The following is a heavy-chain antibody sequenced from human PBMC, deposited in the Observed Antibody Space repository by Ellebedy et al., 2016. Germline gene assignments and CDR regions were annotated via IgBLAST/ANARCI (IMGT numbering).Heavy chain of an antibody. Sequence: GGSLRLSXATSGFTFAYYALHWVRQVPGKGLEWVSGISWNSAAIGYGEAVKGRFTISRDSAKNYLYLQMNSLRVEDTALYFCAKGTMDYLHHWGQGTLVTVSS. J-gene: IGHJ4*02. CDR2: ISWNSAAI. CDR3: AKGTMDYLHH. D-gene: IGHD3-10*01. V-gene: IGHV3-9*01. CDR1: GFTFAYYA.